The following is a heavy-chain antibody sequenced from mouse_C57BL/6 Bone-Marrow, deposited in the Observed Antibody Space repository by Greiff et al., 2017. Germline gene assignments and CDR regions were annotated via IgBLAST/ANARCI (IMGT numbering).Heavy chain of an antibody. Sequence: QVQLQQPGAELVMPGASVKLSCKASGYTFTSYWMHWVKQRPGQGLEWIGEIDPSDSYTNYNQKFKGKSTLTVDKSSSTAYMQLSSLTSEDSAVYYCARCGAHYSNYVYYFDYWGQGTTLTVSS. CDR1: GYTFTSYW. CDR2: IDPSDSYT. J-gene: IGHJ2*01. CDR3: ARCGAHYSNYVYYFDY. D-gene: IGHD2-5*01. V-gene: IGHV1-69*01.